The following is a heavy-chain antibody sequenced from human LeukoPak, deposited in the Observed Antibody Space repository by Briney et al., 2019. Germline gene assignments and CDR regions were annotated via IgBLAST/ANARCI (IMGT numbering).Heavy chain of an antibody. CDR1: GFTFSTYS. D-gene: IGHD3-16*02. V-gene: IGHV3-21*06. Sequence: GWSLTVSCAPSGFTFSTYSMNWVRLTPGKGLEWVSSITKSGIYVYYAGSMKGRFTISRDNGKSTLFLQMNSLRADDTAIYFCARETRGDMGNGSYRFDLWGEGTQVTVSS. J-gene: IGHJ4*02. CDR2: ITKSGIYV. CDR3: ARETRGDMGNGSYRFDL.